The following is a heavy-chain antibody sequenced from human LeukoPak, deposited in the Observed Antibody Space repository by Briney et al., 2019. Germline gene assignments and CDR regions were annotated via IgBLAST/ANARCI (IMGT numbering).Heavy chain of an antibody. D-gene: IGHD3-3*01. CDR1: GGSISSGSYY. V-gene: IGHV4-61*02. Sequence: PSETLSLTCTVSGGSISSGSYYWSWFRQPAGKGLEWIGRIYITGSTNYDPSLMSRVTMSVDTSKSQFSLRLSSVTAADTAVYYCARSGGDFWSGSFGYLDYWGQGTLVTVSS. CDR3: ARSGGDFWSGSFGYLDY. J-gene: IGHJ4*02. CDR2: IYITGST.